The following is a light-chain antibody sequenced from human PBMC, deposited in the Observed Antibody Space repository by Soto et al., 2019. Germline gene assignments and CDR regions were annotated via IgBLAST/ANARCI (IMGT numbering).Light chain of an antibody. CDR2: SAS. Sequence: DMQMTQSPSSLSASVGDKVTITCRASQTINNFLNWYQKKPGKAPKLLISSASSLQSGVPSRFRGSGSLTDFTLSIRLLQPGDFATYYGQQTYSVPFSFGGGKTVDI. J-gene: IGKJ4*01. CDR1: QTINNF. CDR3: QQTYSVPFS. V-gene: IGKV1-39*01.